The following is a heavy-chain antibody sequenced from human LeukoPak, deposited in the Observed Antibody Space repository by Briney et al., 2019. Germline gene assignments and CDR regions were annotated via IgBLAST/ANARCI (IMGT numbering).Heavy chain of an antibody. CDR3: ARQRIPVATSSFDY. J-gene: IGHJ4*02. CDR2: ISSSSSTI. CDR1: GFSFSSYS. Sequence: PGGSLRLSCAASGFSFSSYSVNWVRQAPGKGLEWVSYISSSSSTIYYADSVKGRFTISRDNAKNSLSLQMNSLRDEDTAVYYCARQRIPVATSSFDYWGQGTLVTVSS. V-gene: IGHV3-48*02. D-gene: IGHD6-19*01.